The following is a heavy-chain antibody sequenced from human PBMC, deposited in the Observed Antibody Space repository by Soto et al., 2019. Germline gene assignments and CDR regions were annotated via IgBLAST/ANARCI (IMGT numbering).Heavy chain of an antibody. CDR1: GGSFSGYY. J-gene: IGHJ4*02. Sequence: PSETLSLTCAVYGGSFSGYYWSWIRQPPGKGLEWIGEINHSGSTNYNPSLKSRVTISVDTSKNQFSLKLSSVTAADTAVYYCARHIRAGSGSYQKLDYWGQGTLVTVSS. CDR3: ARHIRAGSGSYQKLDY. D-gene: IGHD3-10*01. V-gene: IGHV4-34*01. CDR2: INHSGST.